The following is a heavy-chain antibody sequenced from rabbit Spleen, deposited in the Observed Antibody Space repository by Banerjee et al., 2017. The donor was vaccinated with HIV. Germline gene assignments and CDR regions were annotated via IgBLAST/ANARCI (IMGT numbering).Heavy chain of an antibody. V-gene: IGHV1S40*01. CDR1: GFSFSRSYY. CDR2: IYPDGSGST. Sequence: QSLEESGGDMVKPGASLTLTCTASGFSFSRSYYICWVRQAPGKGLEWIGCIYPDGSGSTAYASWAKGRFTISKTSSTTVTLQMTSLTAADTATYVCARGSAAMTMVITGYYLNLWGQGTLVTVS. J-gene: IGHJ4*01. D-gene: IGHD2-1*01. CDR3: ARGSAAMTMVITGYYLNL.